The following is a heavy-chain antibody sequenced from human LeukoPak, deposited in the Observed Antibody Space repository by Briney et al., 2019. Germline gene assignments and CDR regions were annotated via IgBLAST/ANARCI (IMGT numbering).Heavy chain of an antibody. CDR3: ARLSNGSGRGWAFDI. Sequence: GGSLRLSCAASGFTFNTYTMNWVRQAPGKGLEWVSYISGSSGIIDYADSVRGRFTISRDNAKNSLYLQMNSLKTEDTAVYYCARLSNGSGRGWAFDIWGQGTMVTVSS. D-gene: IGHD6-19*01. CDR1: GFTFNTYT. J-gene: IGHJ3*02. CDR2: ISGSSGII. V-gene: IGHV3-48*01.